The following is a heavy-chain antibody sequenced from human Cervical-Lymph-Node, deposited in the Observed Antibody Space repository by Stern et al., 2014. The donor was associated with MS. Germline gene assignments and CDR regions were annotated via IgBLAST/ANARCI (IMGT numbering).Heavy chain of an antibody. CDR3: AREEIEPLFYLEY. Sequence: QVQLVESGPGLVKPSETLSLTCTVSGGSLSGFYWHWVRQPPGKGLEWIGSTYYGGTSNNNPSLKSRVTISEDRSKNQFSLKLTSVTATDTAVYFCAREEIEPLFYLEYWGQGILVTVSS. V-gene: IGHV4-59*12. CDR2: TYYGGTS. CDR1: GGSLSGFY. J-gene: IGHJ4*02. D-gene: IGHD3-22*01.